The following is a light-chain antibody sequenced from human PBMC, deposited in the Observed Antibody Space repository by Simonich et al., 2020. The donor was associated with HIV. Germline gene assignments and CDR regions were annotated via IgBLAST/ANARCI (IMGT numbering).Light chain of an antibody. CDR3: QQSYSTPPYT. J-gene: IGKJ2*01. CDR1: QSISSY. V-gene: IGKV1-39*01. CDR2: AAS. Sequence: DIQMTQSPSSLSASVGDRVTITCRASQSISSYVNWYQQKPGKAPKLLIYAASRLQSGVPSRFSCSGSGTDFTLTISSLQPEDFATYYCQQSYSTPPYTFGQGTKLEIK.